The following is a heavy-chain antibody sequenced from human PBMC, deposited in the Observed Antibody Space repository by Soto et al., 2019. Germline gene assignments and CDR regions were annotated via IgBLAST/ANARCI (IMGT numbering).Heavy chain of an antibody. D-gene: IGHD6-19*01. J-gene: IGHJ4*02. CDR1: EFTFSNYN. Sequence: GGSLRLSCAASEFTFSNYNMNWVRQAPGKGLEWVSSSSSSGSYIYYADSVKGRFTISRDNAKNSLYLQMNSLRAEDTAVYYCVRARGSAWYFDYRGQGTLVTVSS. CDR2: SSSSGSYI. CDR3: VRARGSAWYFDY. V-gene: IGHV3-21*01.